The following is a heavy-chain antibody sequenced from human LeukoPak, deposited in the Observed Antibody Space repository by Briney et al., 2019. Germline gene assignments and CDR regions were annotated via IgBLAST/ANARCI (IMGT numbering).Heavy chain of an antibody. V-gene: IGHV1-24*01. CDR2: FDPEDGET. Sequence: PGGSLRLSCVASGFPFSSYWMTWVRQAPGKGLEWMGGFDPEDGETIYAQKFQGRVTMTEDTSTDTAYMELSSLRSEDTAVYYCATVRFVAGSLQHWGQGTLVTVSS. CDR1: GFPFSSYW. J-gene: IGHJ1*01. D-gene: IGHD3-10*01. CDR3: ATVRFVAGSLQH.